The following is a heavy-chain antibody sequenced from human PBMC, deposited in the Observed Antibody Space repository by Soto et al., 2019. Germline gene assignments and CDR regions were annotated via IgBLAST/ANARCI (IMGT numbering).Heavy chain of an antibody. J-gene: IGHJ5*02. Sequence: SETLSLTCTVSGGSISSSSYYWGWIRQPPGKGLEWIGSIYYSGSTYYNPSLKSRVTISVDTSKNQFSLKLSSVTAADTAVYYCASYYDFWSGYYPPRGFDPWGQGTLVTVSS. D-gene: IGHD3-3*01. CDR3: ASYYDFWSGYYPPRGFDP. CDR1: GGSISSSSYY. CDR2: IYYSGST. V-gene: IGHV4-39*01.